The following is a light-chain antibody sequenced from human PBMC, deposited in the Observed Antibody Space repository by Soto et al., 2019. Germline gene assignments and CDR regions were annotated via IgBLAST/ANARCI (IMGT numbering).Light chain of an antibody. CDR2: LNSDGSH. CDR3: QTWGTGIQV. Sequence: QSVLTQSPSASASLGASVKLTCTLSSGHSTYAIAWHQQQPEKGPRYLMKLNSDGSHSKGDGIPDRFSGSSSGAVRYLTISSLQSEDEADYCCQTWGTGIQVFGGGTKLTVL. V-gene: IGLV4-69*01. J-gene: IGLJ3*02. CDR1: SGHSTYA.